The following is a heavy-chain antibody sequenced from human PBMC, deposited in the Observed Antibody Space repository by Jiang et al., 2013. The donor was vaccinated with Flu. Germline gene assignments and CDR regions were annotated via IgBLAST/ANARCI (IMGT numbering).Heavy chain of an antibody. CDR1: GFTFTDHY. CDR2: INLNSGGT. V-gene: IGHV1-2*04. CDR3: ARDPVTGNGGTWFDP. J-gene: IGHJ5*02. Sequence: GAEVKKPGASVKVSCKASGFTFTDHYMHWVRQAPGQGLEWMGWINLNSGGTNYAQKFQGWVTMTRDTSISTAYMELRRLTSDDTTVYYCARDPVTGNGGTWFDPWGQGTLVTVSS. D-gene: IGHD6-19*01.